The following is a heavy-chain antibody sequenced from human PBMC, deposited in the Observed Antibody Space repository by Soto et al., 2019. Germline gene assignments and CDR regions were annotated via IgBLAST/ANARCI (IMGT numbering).Heavy chain of an antibody. CDR1: GGSISIGGYY. D-gene: IGHD3-3*02. V-gene: IGHV4-31*03. CDR2: IYYSGST. J-gene: IGHJ4*02. CDR3: SRGETPKLVGFLEWPGTRDY. Sequence: QVQLQESGPGLVKPSQTLSLTCTVSGGSISIGGYYWSWIRQHPGKGLEWIGYIYYSGSTYYNPDRKSRVTISVDTSKNQFCLKLSSVTAADTAVYYCSRGETPKLVGFLEWPGTRDYWGQGTLVTVSS.